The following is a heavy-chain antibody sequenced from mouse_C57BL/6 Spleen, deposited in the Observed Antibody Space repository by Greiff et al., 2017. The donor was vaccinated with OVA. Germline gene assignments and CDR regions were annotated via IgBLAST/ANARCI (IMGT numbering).Heavy chain of an antibody. Sequence: QVQLQQSGPELVKPGASVKISCKASGYAFSSSWMNWVKQRPGKGLEWIGRIYPGDGDTNYNGKFKGKATLTADKSSSTAYIQLSSLTSEGSAVYFCARVTGSFDYWGQGTTLTVSS. J-gene: IGHJ2*01. D-gene: IGHD4-1*01. CDR1: GYAFSSSW. V-gene: IGHV1-82*01. CDR2: IYPGDGDT. CDR3: ARVTGSFDY.